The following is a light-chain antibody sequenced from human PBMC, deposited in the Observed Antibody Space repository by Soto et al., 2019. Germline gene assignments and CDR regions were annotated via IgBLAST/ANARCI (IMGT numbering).Light chain of an antibody. CDR2: DVT. Sequence: QSALTQPRSVSGSPGQSVAISCTGTSSDVGGYNYVSWYQQHPGKAPKLMIYDVTKRPSGVPDRFSGSKSGDTASLTISGLQAEDEADYYCCSYVGSDSYVFGTGTKLTVL. CDR3: CSYVGSDSYV. CDR1: SSDVGGYNY. J-gene: IGLJ1*01. V-gene: IGLV2-11*01.